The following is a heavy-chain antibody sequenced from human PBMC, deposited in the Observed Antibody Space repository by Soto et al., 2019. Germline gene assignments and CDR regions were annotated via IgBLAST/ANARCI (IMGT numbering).Heavy chain of an antibody. V-gene: IGHV3-13*01. Sequence: EVQLVESGGGLVQPGGSLRLSCAASGFTFSIYDMHWVRQPIGKGLEWVSAIGTAGDTYYPDSVKGRFTISRENATTSLHLQMTSLRAKDTAVYYYLRGRRAPDCWGQRNLVTVSS. CDR3: LRGRRAPDC. J-gene: IGHJ4*02. CDR1: GFTFSIYD. CDR2: IGTAGDT.